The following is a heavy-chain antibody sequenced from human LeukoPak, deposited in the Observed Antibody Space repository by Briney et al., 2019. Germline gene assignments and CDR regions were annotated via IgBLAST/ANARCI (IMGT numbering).Heavy chain of an antibody. D-gene: IGHD2-15*01. V-gene: IGHV3-49*03. CDR1: GFTFGDYA. J-gene: IGHJ4*02. CDR3: TRAGRYCSGGSCYSFY. Sequence: GRSLRLSCTASGFTFGDYAMSWFRQAPGEGLEWVGFIRSKAHGGTTEYAASVKGRFTISRDDSKSMAYLQMDSLKTEDTAVYYCTRAGRYCSGGSCYSFYWGQGTLVTVSS. CDR2: IRSKAHGGTT.